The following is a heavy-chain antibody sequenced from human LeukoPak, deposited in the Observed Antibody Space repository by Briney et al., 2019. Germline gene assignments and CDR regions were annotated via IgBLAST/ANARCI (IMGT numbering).Heavy chain of an antibody. J-gene: IGHJ5*02. Sequence: GASVKVSCKASGGTFSSYAISWARQAPGQGLEWMGGIIPIFGTANYAQKFQGRVTITADESTSTAYMELSSLRSEDTAVYYCARRRRAGQNWFDPWGQGTLVTVSS. D-gene: IGHD3-10*01. CDR2: IIPIFGTA. V-gene: IGHV1-69*01. CDR1: GGTFSSYA. CDR3: ARRRRAGQNWFDP.